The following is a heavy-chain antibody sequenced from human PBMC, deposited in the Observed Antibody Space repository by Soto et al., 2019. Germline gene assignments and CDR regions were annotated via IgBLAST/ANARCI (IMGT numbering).Heavy chain of an antibody. J-gene: IGHJ6*02. CDR3: ARLGSIDFWVRYGMDV. CDR1: GGSISSGGYY. D-gene: IGHD3-3*01. V-gene: IGHV4-31*03. CDR2: IYYSGST. Sequence: TLSLTCTVSGGSISSGGYYWSWIRQHPGKGLEWIGYIYYSGSTYYNPSLKSRVTISVDTSKNQFSLKLSSVTAADTAVYYCARLGSIDFWVRYGMDVWGQGTTVTVSS.